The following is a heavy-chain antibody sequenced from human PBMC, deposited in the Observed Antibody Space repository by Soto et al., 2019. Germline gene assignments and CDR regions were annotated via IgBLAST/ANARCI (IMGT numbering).Heavy chain of an antibody. J-gene: IGHJ4*02. V-gene: IGHV3-30-3*01. CDR3: ARDSGIGGSCDY. D-gene: IGHD1-26*01. CDR1: GFTFSSYA. Sequence: PGGSLRLSCAASGFTFSSYAMHWVRQAPGKGLEWVAVISYDGSNKYYADSVKGRFTISRDNSKNTLYLQMNSLRAEDTAVYYCARDSGIGGSCDYWGQGTLVTVSS. CDR2: ISYDGSNK.